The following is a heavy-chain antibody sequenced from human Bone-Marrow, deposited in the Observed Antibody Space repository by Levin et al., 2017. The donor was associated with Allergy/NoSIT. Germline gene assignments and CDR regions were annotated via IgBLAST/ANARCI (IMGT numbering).Heavy chain of an antibody. Sequence: GGSLRLSCAASGFTFSSYGMHWVRQAPGKGLEWVAVISYDGSNKYYADSVKGRFTISRDNSKNTLYLQMNSLRAEDTAVYYCAKGKEVVVIAPFDYWGRGTLVTVSS. CDR1: GFTFSSYG. D-gene: IGHD3-22*01. V-gene: IGHV3-30*18. CDR2: ISYDGSNK. J-gene: IGHJ2*01. CDR3: AKGKEVVVIAPFDY.